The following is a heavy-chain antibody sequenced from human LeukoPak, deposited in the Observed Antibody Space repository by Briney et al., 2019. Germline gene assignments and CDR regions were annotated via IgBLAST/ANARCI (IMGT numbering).Heavy chain of an antibody. Sequence: GGTLRLSCAASGFTFSSYGMSWVRQAPGKGLEWVSAISGSGGSTYYADSVKGRFTISRDNSKDTLYLQMNSLRAEDTAVYYCAKGEYDYVWGSYRYDYWGQGTLVTVSS. CDR2: ISGSGGST. J-gene: IGHJ4*02. CDR3: AKGEYDYVWGSYRYDY. V-gene: IGHV3-23*01. D-gene: IGHD3-16*02. CDR1: GFTFSSYG.